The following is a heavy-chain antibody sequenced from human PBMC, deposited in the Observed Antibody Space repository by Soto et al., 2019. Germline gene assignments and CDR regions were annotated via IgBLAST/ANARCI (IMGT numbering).Heavy chain of an antibody. CDR1: GGSINTYY. V-gene: IGHV4-59*01. CDR2: VYYSGST. Sequence: QVQLQESGPGLVKPSETLSLTCTVSGGSINTYYWSWIRQAPGKGLESIGNVYYSGSTNYTPSLKRRVTISEDTSKNQFTLKLTSVTAADTAGYYCARGPYYVAGRYAIHYYYMDVWGKGTTVTVSS. D-gene: IGHD3-10*01. J-gene: IGHJ6*03. CDR3: ARGPYYVAGRYAIHYYYMDV.